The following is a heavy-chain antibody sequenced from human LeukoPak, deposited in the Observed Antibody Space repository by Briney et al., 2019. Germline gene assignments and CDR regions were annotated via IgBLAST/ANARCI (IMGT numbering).Heavy chain of an antibody. CDR3: ARDDTSSSSWFDP. D-gene: IGHD5-18*01. CDR1: GYTFTSYG. CDR2: IIPILDIA. V-gene: IGHV1-69*04. Sequence: SVKVSCKASGYTFTSYGISWVRQAPGQGLEWMGRIIPILDIANYAQKFQGRVTISADKSTSTAYMELSSLRSEDTAVYYCARDDTSSSSWFDPWGQGTLVTVSS. J-gene: IGHJ5*02.